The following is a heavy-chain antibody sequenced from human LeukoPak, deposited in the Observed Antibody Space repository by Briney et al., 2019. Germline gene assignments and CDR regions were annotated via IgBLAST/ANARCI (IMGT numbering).Heavy chain of an antibody. V-gene: IGHV3-33*06. Sequence: GGSLRLSCAASGFTFSSYGMHWVRQAPGKGLEWVAVIWYDGSNKYYADYVKGRFTISRDNSKNTLYLQRNSLTAEDTAVYYCAKDQFGYSSGWYDYWGQGTLVTVSS. D-gene: IGHD6-19*01. CDR1: GFTFSSYG. CDR2: IWYDGSNK. J-gene: IGHJ4*02. CDR3: AKDQFGYSSGWYDY.